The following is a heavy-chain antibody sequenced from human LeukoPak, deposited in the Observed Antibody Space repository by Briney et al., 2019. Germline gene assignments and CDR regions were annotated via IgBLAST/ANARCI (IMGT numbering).Heavy chain of an antibody. D-gene: IGHD2-15*01. Sequence: SVKVSCKASGGTFSSYAISWVRQAPGQGLEWMGGIIPIFGTANYAQKFQGRVTITTDESTSTAYVELSSLRSEDTAVYYCARDKGGLEESPNWFDPWGQGTLVTVSS. CDR1: GGTFSSYA. CDR2: IIPIFGTA. J-gene: IGHJ5*02. CDR3: ARDKGGLEESPNWFDP. V-gene: IGHV1-69*05.